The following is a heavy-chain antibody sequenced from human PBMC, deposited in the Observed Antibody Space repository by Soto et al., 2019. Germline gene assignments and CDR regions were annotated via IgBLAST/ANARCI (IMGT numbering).Heavy chain of an antibody. J-gene: IGHJ4*02. D-gene: IGHD3-10*01. CDR3: ARRNVYGSGSYSFDY. CDR2: ITPFNGNT. V-gene: IGHV1-45*02. Sequence: SPVKRARKAVGYALTYHHVHCVILAPEQALEWMGWITPFNGNTNYSQKFQGSVTITRDTSANTAYMELSSLRSEDTAVYYCARRNVYGSGSYSFDYWGQGTLVTVSS. CDR1: GYALTYHH.